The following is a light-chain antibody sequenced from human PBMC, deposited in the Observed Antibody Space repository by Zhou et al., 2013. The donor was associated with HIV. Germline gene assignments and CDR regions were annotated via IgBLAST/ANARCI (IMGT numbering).Light chain of an antibody. Sequence: DIQMTQSPSSLSASVGDRVTITCQASQDISNYLNWYQQKPGKAPKLLIYDASNLETGVPSRFSGSGSGTDFTFTISSLQPEDIATYYCQQSYSTLITFGQGTRLDIK. V-gene: IGKV1-33*01. CDR2: DAS. CDR3: QQSYSTLIT. CDR1: QDISNY. J-gene: IGKJ5*01.